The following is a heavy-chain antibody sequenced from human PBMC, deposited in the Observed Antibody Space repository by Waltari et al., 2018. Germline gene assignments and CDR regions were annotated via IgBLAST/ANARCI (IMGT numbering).Heavy chain of an antibody. Sequence: QVQLVESGGGVVQPGRSLRLSCAASGFTFSSYGMHWVRQAPGQGLEWVAVIWYDGSNKYYANSLEGRFTISREKSKNTLYLQMNSLRAEDTAMYYCANGVYYYDSSGPTDAFDIWGQGTMVTVSS. CDR2: IWYDGSNK. D-gene: IGHD3-22*01. CDR1: GFTFSSYG. V-gene: IGHV3-33*08. CDR3: ANGVYYYDSSGPTDAFDI. J-gene: IGHJ3*02.